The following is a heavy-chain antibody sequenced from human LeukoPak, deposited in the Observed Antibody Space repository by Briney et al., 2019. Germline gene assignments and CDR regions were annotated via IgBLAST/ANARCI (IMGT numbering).Heavy chain of an antibody. Sequence: GGSLRLSYAASGFTFSSYSMNWVRQAPGKGLEWVSSISSSSSYIYYADSVKGRFTISRDNSKNTLYLQMNSLRAEDTAIYYCAKKVGLVSAPLYYFDLWGQGTLVTVSS. CDR3: AKKVGLVSAPLYYFDL. J-gene: IGHJ4*02. V-gene: IGHV3-21*04. D-gene: IGHD6-6*01. CDR2: ISSSSSYI. CDR1: GFTFSSYS.